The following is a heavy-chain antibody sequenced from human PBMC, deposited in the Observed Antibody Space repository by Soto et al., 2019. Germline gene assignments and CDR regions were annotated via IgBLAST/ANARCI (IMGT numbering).Heavy chain of an antibody. V-gene: IGHV3-33*01. CDR1: GFIFGRFG. CDR2: IWNDGSNK. J-gene: IGHJ1*01. D-gene: IGHD3-9*01. CDR3: AREHENRFCDCVSAGFHN. Sequence: VQLVESGGGVVQPGRSLKLSCAASGFIFGRFGMHWVRQPPGKGLEWVAVIWNDGSNKLYADSVQGRFTISRDNSEHTLYLEMDSMRAEDTAVYYCAREHENRFCDCVSAGFHNRGQGTLVPGSS.